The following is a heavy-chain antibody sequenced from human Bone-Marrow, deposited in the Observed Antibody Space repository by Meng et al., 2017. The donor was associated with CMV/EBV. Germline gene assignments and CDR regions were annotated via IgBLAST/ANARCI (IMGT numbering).Heavy chain of an antibody. D-gene: IGHD6-13*01. Sequence: ASVKVSCKASGYIFTTYYMHWVRQAPGQGLEWMGWINPNSGGTNYAQKFQGRVTMTRDTSISTAYMELSRLRSEDTAVYYCARVKSVAEGVYGMDVWGQGTTVTVSS. J-gene: IGHJ6*02. CDR2: INPNSGGT. CDR1: GYIFTTYY. V-gene: IGHV1-2*02. CDR3: ARVKSVAEGVYGMDV.